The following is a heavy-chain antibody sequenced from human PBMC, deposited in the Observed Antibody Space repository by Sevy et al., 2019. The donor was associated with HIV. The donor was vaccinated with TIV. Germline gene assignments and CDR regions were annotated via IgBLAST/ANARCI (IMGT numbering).Heavy chain of an antibody. CDR2: ISSSSNYI. Sequence: GGSLRLSCAASGFTFSSYSMNWVRQAPGKGLEWVSSISSSSNYIYYADSVKGRFTITRDNAKNSLYLQMNSLRAEDTAVYYCARDPHSSSWPYYFDYWGQGTLVTVSS. D-gene: IGHD6-13*01. V-gene: IGHV3-21*06. CDR1: GFTFSSYS. CDR3: ARDPHSSSWPYYFDY. J-gene: IGHJ4*02.